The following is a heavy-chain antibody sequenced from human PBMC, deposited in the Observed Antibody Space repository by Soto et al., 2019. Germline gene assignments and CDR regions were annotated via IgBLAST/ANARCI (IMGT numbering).Heavy chain of an antibody. CDR1: GGTFKNNG. D-gene: IGHD5-12*01. J-gene: IGHJ4*02. Sequence: ASVKVSCKAPGGTFKNNGISWVRQAPGQGLEWMGGIIPVFGTTNYAQKFQGRLTITADDFTITVYMELGRLRDEDTAVYYCARENGVAVATILYYFDYWGPGTLVTVSS. V-gene: IGHV1-69*13. CDR3: ARENGVAVATILYYFDY. CDR2: IIPVFGTT.